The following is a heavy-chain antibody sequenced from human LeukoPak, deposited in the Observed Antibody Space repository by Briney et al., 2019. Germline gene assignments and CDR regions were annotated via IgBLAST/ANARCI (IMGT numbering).Heavy chain of an antibody. V-gene: IGHV4-59*01. CDR2: IYYSGST. J-gene: IGHJ5*02. Sequence: PSETLSLTCTVSGGSISSYYWSWIRQPPGKGLEWIGYIYYSGSTNYNPSLKSRVTISVDTSKNQFSLKLSSVTAADTAVYYCARGVITMVQGVIAGNWFDPWGQGTLVTVSS. D-gene: IGHD3-10*01. CDR3: ARGVITMVQGVIAGNWFDP. CDR1: GGSISSYY.